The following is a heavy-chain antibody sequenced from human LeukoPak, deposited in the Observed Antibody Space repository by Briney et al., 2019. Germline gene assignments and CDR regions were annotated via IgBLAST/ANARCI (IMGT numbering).Heavy chain of an antibody. V-gene: IGHV4-59*01. CDR1: GDSITNYF. Sequence: PSETLSLTCTDSGDSITNYFWSWIRQPLGKGLEWIGYIYYTGNTNYKPSLKSRVTMSVDTSTNQFSLRLRSVTAADTAVYYCARGRVAYSAYYFDYWGRGTLVTVSS. CDR3: ARGRVAYSAYYFDY. J-gene: IGHJ4*02. D-gene: IGHD2-15*01. CDR2: IYYTGNT.